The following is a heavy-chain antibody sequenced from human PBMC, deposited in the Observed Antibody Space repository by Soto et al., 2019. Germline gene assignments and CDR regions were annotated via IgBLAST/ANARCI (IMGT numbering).Heavy chain of an antibody. Sequence: PGGSLRLSCAASGFTFSRYWMNWVRQAPGKGLEWVANIKQDGTEKNYVDSVKGRFTISRDNARKSLYLQMDSLRAEDTAVYFCASGDTPMITGIDSFDIWGQGTMVTVSS. CDR3: ASGDTPMITGIDSFDI. D-gene: IGHD5-18*01. CDR1: GFTFSRYW. J-gene: IGHJ3*02. V-gene: IGHV3-7*01. CDR2: IKQDGTEK.